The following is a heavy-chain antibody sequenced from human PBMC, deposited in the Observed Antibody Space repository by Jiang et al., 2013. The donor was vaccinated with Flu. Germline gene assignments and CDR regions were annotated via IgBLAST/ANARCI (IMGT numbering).Heavy chain of an antibody. Sequence: GPGLVKPSETLSLTCTVSGASISSSSYYWGWIRQPPGKGLEWIGSIYYGGSTYYNPSLKSRVTISVDTSKNQFSLKLNSVTAADTAVYYCARPSRKDTAIVAYYYYGMDVWGQGTTVTVSS. V-gene: IGHV4-39*01. D-gene: IGHD5-18*01. J-gene: IGHJ6*02. CDR3: ARPSRKDTAIVAYYYYGMDV. CDR2: IYYGGST. CDR1: GASISSSSYY.